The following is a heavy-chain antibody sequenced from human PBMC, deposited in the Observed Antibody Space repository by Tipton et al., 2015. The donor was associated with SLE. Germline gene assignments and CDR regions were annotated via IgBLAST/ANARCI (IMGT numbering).Heavy chain of an antibody. V-gene: IGHV4-59*11. CDR3: ARGAKDRITLVRVRPYYFDY. CDR2: IYYTGST. J-gene: IGHJ4*01. D-gene: IGHD3-10*01. CDR1: DDSIGSHY. Sequence: TLSLTCTVSDDSIGSHYWTWIRQPPGKGLEYIGYIYYTGSTNYNPSLKSRVTISVDTSKNQFSLKLSSVTAADTAVYYCARGAKDRITLVRVRPYYFDYWGQGSLVTVSS.